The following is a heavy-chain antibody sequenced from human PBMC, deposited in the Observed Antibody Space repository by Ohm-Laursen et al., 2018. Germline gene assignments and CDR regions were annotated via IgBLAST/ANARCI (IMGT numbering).Heavy chain of an antibody. D-gene: IGHD4/OR15-4a*01. V-gene: IGHV3-48*03. CDR3: ASEVMTMPRGYYGLDV. CDR1: GFTFNTYE. J-gene: IGHJ6*02. Sequence: GSLRLSCAASGFTFNTYEMNWVRQAPGKGLEWVSHISKSGSTIYYADSVKGRFTISRDNAENSLYLQLNSLRVEDTAVYYCASEVMTMPRGYYGLDVWGQGTTVIVSS. CDR2: ISKSGSTI.